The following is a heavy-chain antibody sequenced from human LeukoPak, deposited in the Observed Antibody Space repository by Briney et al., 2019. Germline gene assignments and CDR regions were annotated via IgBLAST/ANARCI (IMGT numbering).Heavy chain of an antibody. Sequence: PSGTLSLTCAVSGDSISNDHWWSWVRQSPGKGLEWIGEIHQSESTNYNPSFESRLTISVDKSKNQFSLKFRSVTAADTAVYYCARAGHYCLDYLGQGTLVTVSS. J-gene: IGHJ4*02. D-gene: IGHD3-10*01. CDR1: GDSISNDHW. CDR2: IHQSEST. V-gene: IGHV4-4*02. CDR3: ARAGHYCLDY.